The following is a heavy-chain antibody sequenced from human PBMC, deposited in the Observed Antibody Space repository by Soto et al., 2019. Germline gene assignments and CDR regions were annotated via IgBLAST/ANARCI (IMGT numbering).Heavy chain of an antibody. Sequence: SETLSLTCTVSGDSITSNSYFWAWIRQPPGKGLEWIGSIYYSGTTYYNPSLKSRVTISVDRSKNQFSLKLSSVTAADTAVYYCARVPGTTRWWDYWGQGTLVTVSS. CDR2: IYYSGTT. D-gene: IGHD2-15*01. CDR3: ARVPGTTRWWDY. J-gene: IGHJ4*02. CDR1: GDSITSNSYF. V-gene: IGHV4-39*01.